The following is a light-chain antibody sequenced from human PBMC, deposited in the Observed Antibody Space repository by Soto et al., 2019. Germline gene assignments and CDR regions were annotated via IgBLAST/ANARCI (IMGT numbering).Light chain of an antibody. CDR2: GTS. CDR1: QSVSSSN. Sequence: EIVLTQSPGTLSLSPGERATLSCRASQSVSSSNLAWYQQKFGQAPRLLLYGTSNRATGIPDRFSGSGSGRDFTLTNSRLEPEEFAVYYCQHYGKSTDWEQWTFGQGTKVEIK. CDR3: QHYGKSTDWEQWT. J-gene: IGKJ1*01. V-gene: IGKV3-20*01.